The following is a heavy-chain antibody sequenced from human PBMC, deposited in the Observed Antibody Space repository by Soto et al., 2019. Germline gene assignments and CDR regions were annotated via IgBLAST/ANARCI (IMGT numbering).Heavy chain of an antibody. CDR2: IYPGDSDN. D-gene: IGHD2-2*02. CDR3: ARRYIVVVPAAIPITYYYYGMDV. Sequence: PGESLKISCKGSGYSFSNYCIGWVRQMPGRGLEWMGIIYPGDSDNRYRPSFQGQVTMSADEPISTAYLQWSSLKASDTAMYYCARRYIVVVPAAIPITYYYYGMDVWGQGTTVTVSS. CDR1: GYSFSNYC. J-gene: IGHJ6*02. V-gene: IGHV5-51*01.